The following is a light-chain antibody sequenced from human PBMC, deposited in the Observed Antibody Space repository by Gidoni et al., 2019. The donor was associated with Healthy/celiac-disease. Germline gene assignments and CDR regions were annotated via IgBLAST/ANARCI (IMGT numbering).Light chain of an antibody. Sequence: DIQMTQSPSSLSASVGDRVTITCRASQSIISYLNWYQQKPGKAPKLLIYAASSLQSGVPSRFSGSGSGTDFTLTISSLQPEDFATYYCQQSYCTLWTFGQGTKVEIK. V-gene: IGKV1-39*01. J-gene: IGKJ1*01. CDR1: QSIISY. CDR2: AAS. CDR3: QQSYCTLWT.